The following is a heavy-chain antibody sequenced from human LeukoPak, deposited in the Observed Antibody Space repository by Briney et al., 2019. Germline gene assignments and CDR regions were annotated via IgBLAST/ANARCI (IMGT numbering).Heavy chain of an antibody. CDR3: ARRTLITPGGFDY. J-gene: IGHJ4*02. D-gene: IGHD1-14*01. CDR2: ITATGSTT. V-gene: IGHV3-11*01. CDR1: GFILTDCY. Sequence: GGSLRLSCAASGFILTDCYVTWIRQVPGKGLEWVSYITATGSTTYYADSVKGRFTISRDTARRFVYLQMHSLRVDDTAVYYCARRTLITPGGFDYWGRGTLVSVSS.